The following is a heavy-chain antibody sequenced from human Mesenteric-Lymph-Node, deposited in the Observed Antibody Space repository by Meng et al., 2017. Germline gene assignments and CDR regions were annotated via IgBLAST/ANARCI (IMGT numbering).Heavy chain of an antibody. Sequence: QGRLLRFWAELKKPGASVKVSCKASGYTFTGYYMHWVRQAPGQGLEWMGRINPNSGGTNYAQKFQGRVTMTRDTSISTAYMELSRLRSDDTAVYYCARGVGYYDSSGFDYWGQGTLVTVSS. CDR2: INPNSGGT. J-gene: IGHJ4*02. D-gene: IGHD3-22*01. CDR3: ARGVGYYDSSGFDY. V-gene: IGHV1-2*06. CDR1: GYTFTGYY.